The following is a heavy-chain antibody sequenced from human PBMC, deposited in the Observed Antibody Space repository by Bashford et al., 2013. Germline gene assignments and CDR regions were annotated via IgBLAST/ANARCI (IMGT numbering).Heavy chain of an antibody. CDR2: SIIEEES. CDR3: ARASVVVGCYALSYY. J-gene: IGHJ4*02. V-gene: IGHV4-34*01. CDR1: GGSFSNNY. Sequence: SETLSLTCAVYGGSFSNNYWSWIRQSPREGAWSGLEKSIIEEESITTRPSRGESPSSVDTSRKQFSLKLSSVTAADTAVYYCARASVVVGCYALSYYWGRGNPRSPSP. D-gene: IGHD2-15*01.